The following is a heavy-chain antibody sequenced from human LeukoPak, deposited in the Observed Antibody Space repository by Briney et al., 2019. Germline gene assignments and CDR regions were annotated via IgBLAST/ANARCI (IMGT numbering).Heavy chain of an antibody. V-gene: IGHV4-4*07. Sequence: PSETLSLTCTVSGGSISSYYWSWIRQPAGKGLEWIGRIYTSGGTNYNPSLKSRVTMSVDTSKNQFSLKLSSVTTADTAVYYCARDKWVAAAGTRFDPWGQGTLVTVSS. J-gene: IGHJ5*02. CDR1: GGSISSYY. D-gene: IGHD6-13*01. CDR2: IYTSGGT. CDR3: ARDKWVAAAGTRFDP.